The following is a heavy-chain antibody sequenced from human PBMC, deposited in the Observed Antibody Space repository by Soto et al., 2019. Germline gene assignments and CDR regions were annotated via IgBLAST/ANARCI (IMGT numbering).Heavy chain of an antibody. CDR2: IDPSDSYT. Sequence: GEPLKISCKGSGYSFTSYWNSWVRQMPGKGLEWMGRIDPSDSYTNYSPSFQGHVTISADKSISTAYLQWSSLKAPDTAMYYCARQPLVAAASYYYYGMDVWGQGTTVTVSS. D-gene: IGHD6-13*01. J-gene: IGHJ6*02. CDR1: GYSFTSYW. CDR3: ARQPLVAAASYYYYGMDV. V-gene: IGHV5-10-1*01.